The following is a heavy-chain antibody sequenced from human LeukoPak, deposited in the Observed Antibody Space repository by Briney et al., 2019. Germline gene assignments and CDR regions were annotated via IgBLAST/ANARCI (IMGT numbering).Heavy chain of an antibody. CDR2: ISGSGGST. V-gene: IGHV3-23*01. CDR3: AKAPHIVVVTAADY. D-gene: IGHD2-21*02. Sequence: GGSLRLSCAASGFTFSSYAMSWVRQAPGKGLEWVSAISGSGGSTYYADSVKGRFTISRDNSKNTLYLQMNGLRAEDTAVYYCAKAPHIVVVTAADYWGQGTLVTVSS. CDR1: GFTFSSYA. J-gene: IGHJ4*02.